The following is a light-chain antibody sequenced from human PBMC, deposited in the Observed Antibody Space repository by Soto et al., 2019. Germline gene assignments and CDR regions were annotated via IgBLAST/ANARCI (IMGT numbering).Light chain of an antibody. CDR1: SSDIGHYDY. V-gene: IGLV2-14*03. CDR2: HVT. CDR3: CSLTTSHTYV. Sequence: QSALTQPASVSGSPGQSITISCTGTSSDIGHYDYVSWYQQHPGKAPKLMIYHVTYRPSGVSNRYSGSKSVNSASLTISGLKADDEADYYCCSLTTSHTYVFGTGTKVTVL. J-gene: IGLJ1*01.